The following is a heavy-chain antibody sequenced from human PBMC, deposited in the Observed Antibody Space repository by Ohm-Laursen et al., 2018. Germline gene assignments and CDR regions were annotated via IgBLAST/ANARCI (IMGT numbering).Heavy chain of an antibody. CDR3: AKGGKGYDFWSGWPGYYYYGMDV. CDR1: GGTFISYA. Sequence: ASVKVSCKASGGTFISYAISWVRQAPGQGLEWMGRIIPILGIANYAQKFQGRVTITADKSTSTAYMELSSLRSEDTAVYYCAKGGKGYDFWSGWPGYYYYGMDVWGQGTTVTVSS. J-gene: IGHJ6*02. D-gene: IGHD3-3*01. CDR2: IIPILGIA. V-gene: IGHV1-69*04.